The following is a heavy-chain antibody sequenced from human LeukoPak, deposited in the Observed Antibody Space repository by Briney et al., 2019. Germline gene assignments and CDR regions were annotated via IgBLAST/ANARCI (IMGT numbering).Heavy chain of an antibody. Sequence: ASVKVSCRASGYTFISYGISWVRQAPGQGLEWMGWISTYNGKTNYAQKLQGRVTMTTDTPTSTAYMELRSLRSDDTAVYYCARAAYDGSYYFDYWGQGTLVTVSS. CDR3: ARAAYDGSYYFDY. D-gene: IGHD3-22*01. CDR1: GYTFISYG. V-gene: IGHV1-18*01. J-gene: IGHJ4*02. CDR2: ISTYNGKT.